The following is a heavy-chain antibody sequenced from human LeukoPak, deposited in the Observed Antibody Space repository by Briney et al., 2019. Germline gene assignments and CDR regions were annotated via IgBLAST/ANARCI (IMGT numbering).Heavy chain of an antibody. D-gene: IGHD5-18*01. CDR1: GGSISSGSYY. CDR3: ARTTEGGYTYDYFYYYYMDV. J-gene: IGHJ6*03. CDR2: IYTSGST. Sequence: PSQTLSLTCTVSGGSISSGSYYWSWIRQPAGKGLEWIGRIYTSGSTNYNPSLKSRVTISVDTSKNQFSLKLSSVTAADTAVYYCARTTEGGYTYDYFYYYYMDVWGKGTTVTISS. V-gene: IGHV4-61*02.